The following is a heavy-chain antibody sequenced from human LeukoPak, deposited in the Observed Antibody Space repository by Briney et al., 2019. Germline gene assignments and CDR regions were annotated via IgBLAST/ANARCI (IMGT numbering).Heavy chain of an antibody. CDR2: IIPIFGTA. CDR1: GGTFSSCA. J-gene: IGHJ5*02. D-gene: IGHD2-2*02. V-gene: IGHV1-69*05. Sequence: ASVKVSYKASGGTFSSCAISWVRQAPGQGLEWMGGIIPIFGTANYAQKFQGRVTITTDESTSTAYMELSSLRSEDTAVYYCATLPYYCSSTSCYSRWGFDPWGQGTLVTVSS. CDR3: ATLPYYCSSTSCYSRWGFDP.